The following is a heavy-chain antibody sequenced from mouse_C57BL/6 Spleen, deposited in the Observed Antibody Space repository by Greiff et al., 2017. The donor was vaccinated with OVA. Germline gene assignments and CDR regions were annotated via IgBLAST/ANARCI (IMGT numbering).Heavy chain of an antibody. Sequence: QFQLPQSGPELVNPGASVKISCKASGYAFSSSWMNWLTLRPGKGVKWIGRLYPGDGDTNSNGTFKGKATLTPDKSSRTAYMQLSSLRSEDTAVYFCARLDSSGTGYCDDGGEGNTRTVSS. CDR3: ARLDSSGTGYCDD. V-gene: IGHV1-82*01. D-gene: IGHD3-2*02. CDR2: LYPGDGDT. CDR1: GYAFSSSW. J-gene: IGHJ2*01.